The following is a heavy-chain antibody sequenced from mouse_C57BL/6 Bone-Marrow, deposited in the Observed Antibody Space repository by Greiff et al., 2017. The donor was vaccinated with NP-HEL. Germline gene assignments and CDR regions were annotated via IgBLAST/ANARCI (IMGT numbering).Heavy chain of an antibody. J-gene: IGHJ2*01. CDR2: IYPGDGDT. D-gene: IGHD2-4*01. CDR1: GYAFSSSW. Sequence: VMLVESGPELVKPGASVKISCKASGYAFSSSWMNWVKQRPGKGLEWIGRIYPGDGDTNYNGKFKGKATLTADKSSSTAYMQLSSLTSEDSAVYFCARPYDYGYFDYWGQGTTLTVSS. V-gene: IGHV1-82*01. CDR3: ARPYDYGYFDY.